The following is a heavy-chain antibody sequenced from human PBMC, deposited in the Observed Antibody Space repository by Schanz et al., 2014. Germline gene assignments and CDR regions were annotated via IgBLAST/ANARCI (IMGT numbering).Heavy chain of an antibody. CDR3: ARGARQYSGSYSPSDY. CDR2: ISGSDNYI. J-gene: IGHJ4*02. Sequence: VESGGGLVKPGGSLRLSCAASGFTFNDYYMTWIRQAPGKGLEWVSYISGSDNYINYADSVKGRFTISRDNAKNSLFLLISSLRAEDSAVYYCARGARQYSGSYSPSDYWGQGTLVTVSS. D-gene: IGHD1-26*01. CDR1: GFTFNDYY. V-gene: IGHV3-11*06.